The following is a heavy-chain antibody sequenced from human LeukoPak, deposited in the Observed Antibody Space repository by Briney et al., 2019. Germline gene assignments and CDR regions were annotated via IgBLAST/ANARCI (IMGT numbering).Heavy chain of an antibody. CDR2: ITGDGTTT. V-gene: IGHV3-23*01. Sequence: PGGSLRLSCEASGLTFSSYGMSWVRQAPGKGLQWVSAITGDGTTTYYADSVKGRFTISRDNSKNMLYLQMSSLRAEDTAVYYCGKMQGYFDYWGQGTLVPVSS. CDR3: GKMQGYFDY. J-gene: IGHJ4*02. CDR1: GLTFSSYG.